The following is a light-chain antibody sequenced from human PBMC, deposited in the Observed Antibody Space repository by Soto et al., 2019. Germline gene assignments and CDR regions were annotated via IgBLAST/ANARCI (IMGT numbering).Light chain of an antibody. CDR3: QKYNSAPLT. CDR2: GAS. CDR1: QSVSSN. Sequence: DRVMTEAPATLYVSPGERATLSCRASQSVSSNLAWYQQKPGQAPRLLIYGASTRATGIPARFSGSGSGTDFTLTISSLQPEDVAAYYCQKYNSAPLTFGGGTKVDIK. V-gene: IGKV3-15*01. J-gene: IGKJ4*01.